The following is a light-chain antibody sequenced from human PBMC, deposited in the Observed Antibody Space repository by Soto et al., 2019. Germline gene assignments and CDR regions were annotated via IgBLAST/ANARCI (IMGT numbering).Light chain of an antibody. V-gene: IGKV1-5*01. CDR1: QSISSW. Sequence: DVQMTKSRSTLSASVGDRVTITCRASQSISSWLAWYQQKPGKAPKLLIYDDSSLESGVPSRFSGSGSGTEFTLTISILQPDDFATYYCQHYNSYSPPWTFGQGTKVEIK. CDR2: DDS. J-gene: IGKJ1*01. CDR3: QHYNSYSPPWT.